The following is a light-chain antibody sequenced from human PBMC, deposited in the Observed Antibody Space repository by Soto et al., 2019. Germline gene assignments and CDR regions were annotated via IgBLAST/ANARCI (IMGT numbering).Light chain of an antibody. CDR3: SSYTTSSTWV. Sequence: QSALTQPASVSGSPGQSITISCTGTSSDVGGYNYVSWYQQHPGKAPKLIMYEVSNGPSGVSTRFSGSKSGNTASLTISGLQAEDEADYYCSSYTTSSTWVFGGGTKLTVL. J-gene: IGLJ3*02. CDR2: EVS. CDR1: SSDVGGYNY. V-gene: IGLV2-14*01.